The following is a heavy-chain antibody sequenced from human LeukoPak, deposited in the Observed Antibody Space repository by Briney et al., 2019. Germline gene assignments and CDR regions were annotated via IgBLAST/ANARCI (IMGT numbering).Heavy chain of an antibody. V-gene: IGHV1-69*13. CDR3: AREIRNWGPDYYYGMDV. CDR2: IIPIFGTA. Sequence: SVKVSCKASGGTFSSYAISWVRQAPGQGLEWMGGIIPIFGTADYAQKFQGRVTITADESTSTAYMELSSLRSEDTAVYYCAREIRNWGPDYYYGMDVWGQGTTVTVS. J-gene: IGHJ6*02. CDR1: GGTFSSYA. D-gene: IGHD7-27*01.